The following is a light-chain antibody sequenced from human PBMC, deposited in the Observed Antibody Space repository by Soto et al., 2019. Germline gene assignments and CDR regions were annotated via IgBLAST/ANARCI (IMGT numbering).Light chain of an antibody. V-gene: IGKV3-20*01. CDR2: GAS. CDR1: QSVAANY. Sequence: EVVLTQSPGTLYWSPGERATLSCRASQSVAANYLAWYQQKRGQAPRLLIYGASSRATGIPDRFSGSGSGTDFPLTISRLEPEDFSVNYCHQYGTAPLTVGPGTKVDIK. CDR3: HQYGTAPLT. J-gene: IGKJ3*01.